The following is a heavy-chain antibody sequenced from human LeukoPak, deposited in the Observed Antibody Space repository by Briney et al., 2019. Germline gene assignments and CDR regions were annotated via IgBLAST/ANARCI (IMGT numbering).Heavy chain of an antibody. D-gene: IGHD4-17*01. CDR1: GFTLGNYG. J-gene: IGHJ3*02. CDR3: ARDRAMTTVTHGDAFDI. CDR2: INWNGGST. Sequence: GSLRTLFAASGFTLGNYGQGWGRPSPRKGLEWVLGINWNGGSTGYADSVEGRFTISRDNAKNSQYLQMNSLRAEDTALYYCARDRAMTTVTHGDAFDIWGQGTMVTVSS. V-gene: IGHV3-20*03.